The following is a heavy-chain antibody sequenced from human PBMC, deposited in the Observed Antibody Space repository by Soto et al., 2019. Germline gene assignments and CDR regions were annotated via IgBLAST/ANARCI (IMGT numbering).Heavy chain of an antibody. Sequence: PGESLQISCESSGYDFNTYWIGCVRQMPGKGLEWMGFIYPGDSDTRYSPSFQGQVTISADKSISTAYLQWSSLKASDTAIYYCTRRMGAGSRYGMEVWGEGTTVTVSS. CDR1: GYDFNTYW. J-gene: IGHJ6*02. D-gene: IGHD3-10*01. V-gene: IGHV5-51*01. CDR2: IYPGDSDT. CDR3: TRRMGAGSRYGMEV.